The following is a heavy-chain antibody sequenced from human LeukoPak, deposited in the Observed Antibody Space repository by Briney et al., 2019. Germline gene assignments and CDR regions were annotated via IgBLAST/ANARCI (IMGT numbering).Heavy chain of an antibody. Sequence: GGSLRLSCAASGFTFSDYYMSWIRQAPGKGLEWVSYISSSGSTIYYADSVKGRFTISRDNAKNSLYLQMNSLRAEDTAVYYCAKEGCSSTSCSFFDYWGQGTLVTVSS. CDR2: ISSSGSTI. CDR3: AKEGCSSTSCSFFDY. J-gene: IGHJ4*02. V-gene: IGHV3-11*04. D-gene: IGHD2-2*01. CDR1: GFTFSDYY.